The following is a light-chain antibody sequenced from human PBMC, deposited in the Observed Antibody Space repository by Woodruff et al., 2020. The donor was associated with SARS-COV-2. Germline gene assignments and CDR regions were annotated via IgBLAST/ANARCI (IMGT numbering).Light chain of an antibody. J-gene: IGKJ3*01. CDR3: QHYGSSPFT. V-gene: IGKV3-20*01. CDR1: QSISSNY. CDR2: GAS. Sequence: SPGERATLSCRASQSISSNYLAWFQQKPGQAPRLLIYGASSRATGIPDRFSGSGSGTDFTLTISRLEPEDFAVYYCQHYGSSPFTFGPGTKV.